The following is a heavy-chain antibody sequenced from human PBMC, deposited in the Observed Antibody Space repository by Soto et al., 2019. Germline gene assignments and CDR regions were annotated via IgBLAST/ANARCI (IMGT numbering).Heavy chain of an antibody. CDR2: ISGSGDST. D-gene: IGHD4-17*01. J-gene: IGHJ4*02. Sequence: PGGSLRLSCAASGFTFSSYVMSWVRQAPGQGLEWVSAISGSGDSTYYADSVKGRFTISRDNSKNTLYLQMNSLRAEDTAVYYCAKANYGDPPNPFDYWGQGTLVTVSS. CDR3: AKANYGDPPNPFDY. V-gene: IGHV3-23*01. CDR1: GFTFSSYV.